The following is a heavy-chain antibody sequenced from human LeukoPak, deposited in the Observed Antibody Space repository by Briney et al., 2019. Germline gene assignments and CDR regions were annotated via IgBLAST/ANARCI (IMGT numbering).Heavy chain of an antibody. D-gene: IGHD5-12*01. Sequence: PGGSLRLSCAASVYTLSSYEMNCVRQAPGKGLERVGFIRSKAYGGTTEYAASVKGRFTISRDDSKSIAYLQMNSLKTEDTAVYYCTRGIVATIGDYWGQGTLVTVSS. V-gene: IGHV3-49*04. CDR2: IRSKAYGGTT. CDR1: VYTLSSYE. J-gene: IGHJ4*02. CDR3: TRGIVATIGDY.